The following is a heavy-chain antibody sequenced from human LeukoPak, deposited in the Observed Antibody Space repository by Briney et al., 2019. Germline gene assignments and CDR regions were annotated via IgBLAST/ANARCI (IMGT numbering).Heavy chain of an antibody. CDR1: GGTFSSYA. J-gene: IGHJ6*02. Sequence: SVKVSCKASGGTFSSYAISWVRQAPGQGLEWMGGIIPIFGTANYAQKFQGRVTITTDESTSTAYMELSSLRSEDTAVYYCARDLGLRPRELPSYYYYGMDVWGQGTTVTVSS. V-gene: IGHV1-69*05. CDR2: IIPIFGTA. D-gene: IGHD1-26*01. CDR3: ARDLGLRPRELPSYYYYGMDV.